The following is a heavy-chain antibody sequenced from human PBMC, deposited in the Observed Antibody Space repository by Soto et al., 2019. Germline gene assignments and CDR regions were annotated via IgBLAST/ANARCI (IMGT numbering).Heavy chain of an antibody. V-gene: IGHV3-9*01. CDR3: AKDTGPN. Sequence: GGSLRLSCSASGFTFDNYAMHWVRQAPGKGLEWVSGISWNSNTIAYADSVKGRFTISRDNAKNSLYLQMNSLRAEDTAFYYCAKDTGPNWGQGTLVTVSS. J-gene: IGHJ4*02. CDR2: ISWNSNTI. CDR1: GFTFDNYA.